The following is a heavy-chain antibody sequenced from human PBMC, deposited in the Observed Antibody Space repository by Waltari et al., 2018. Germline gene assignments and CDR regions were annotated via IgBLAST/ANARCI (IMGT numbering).Heavy chain of an antibody. J-gene: IGHJ4*02. V-gene: IGHV3-30-3*01. D-gene: IGHD3-16*01. CDR3: ALPVGAY. CDR1: GFTFSSYA. CDR2: ISYDGRNK. Sequence: QVQLVESGGGVVQPGRSLRLSCAASGFTFSSYAMHWVRQAPGKGLEWVAVISYDGRNKYYADSVKGRFTLSRDNSKNTLYLQMNSLRAEDTAVYYCALPVGAYWGQGTLVTVSS.